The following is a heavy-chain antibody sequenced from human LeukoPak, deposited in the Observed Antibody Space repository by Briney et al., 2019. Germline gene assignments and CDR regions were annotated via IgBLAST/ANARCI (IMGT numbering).Heavy chain of an antibody. CDR3: ARETSEVPNYYDSSGYRTWHAFDI. V-gene: IGHV3-23*01. J-gene: IGHJ3*02. D-gene: IGHD3-22*01. CDR1: GFTFSSYG. CDR2: ISGSGGIT. Sequence: GGTLRLSCAASGFTFSSYGLNWVRQAPGKGLEWVSVISGSGGITKYADSVKGRFSISRDNSKNTLYLRMNSLRAEDTAVYYCARETSEVPNYYDSSGYRTWHAFDIWGQGTLVTVSS.